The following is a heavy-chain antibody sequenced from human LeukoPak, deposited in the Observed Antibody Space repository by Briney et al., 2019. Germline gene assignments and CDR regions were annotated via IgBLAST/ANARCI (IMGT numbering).Heavy chain of an antibody. CDR1: GGSISSSSYY. Sequence: PSETLSLTCTVSGGSISSSSYYWGWIRQPPGKGLEWIGSIYYSGSTYYNPSLKSRVTISVDTSKNQFSLKLSSVTAADTAVYYCARLGWRTYYYDSSGYLRGARFDYWGQGTLVTVSS. CDR3: ARLGWRTYYYDSSGYLRGARFDY. CDR2: IYYSGST. J-gene: IGHJ4*02. V-gene: IGHV4-39*07. D-gene: IGHD3-22*01.